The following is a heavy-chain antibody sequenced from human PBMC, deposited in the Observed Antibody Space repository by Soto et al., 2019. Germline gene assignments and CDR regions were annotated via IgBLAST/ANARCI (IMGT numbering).Heavy chain of an antibody. CDR2: ISYVGSNK. D-gene: IGHD6-19*01. CDR3: VKDGSSGWPYYYGLDV. CDR1: GFTFSSYG. V-gene: IGHV3-30*18. J-gene: IGHJ6*02. Sequence: QVQLVESGGGVVQPGRSLRLSCAASGFTFSSYGMHWVRQAPGKGLEGVAVISYVGSNKYYADSVKGRFTIARDNSKNTLYLQRSSLRAEDTAVYYCVKDGSSGWPYYYGLDVWGQGTSVTVSS.